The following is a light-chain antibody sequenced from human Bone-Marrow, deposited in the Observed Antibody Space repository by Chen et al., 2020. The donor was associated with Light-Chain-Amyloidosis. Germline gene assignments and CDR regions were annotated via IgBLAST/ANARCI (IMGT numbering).Light chain of an antibody. CDR2: EDD. V-gene: IGLV6-57*01. Sequence: NFMLTQPHSVSESPGKTVIISCTRSSGSIVTNYVQWYQQRPGSSPTTLIYEDDQRPSGVPDRFSGSIDRSSNSASLTISGLKPEDEADYYCQSYQGSSQGVFGGGTKLTVL. CDR3: QSYQGSSQGV. CDR1: SGSIVTNY. J-gene: IGLJ3*02.